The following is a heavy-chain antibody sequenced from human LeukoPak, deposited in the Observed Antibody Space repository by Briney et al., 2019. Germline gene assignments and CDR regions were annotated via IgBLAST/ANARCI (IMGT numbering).Heavy chain of an antibody. D-gene: IGHD6-6*01. J-gene: IGHJ6*03. Sequence: TSETLSLTCAVYGGSFSDYYWSWIRQSPGKGLEWIGEINHSGSTNYNPSLKSRVTISVDTSKKQFSLKLSSVTAADTAVYYCARGRKRYSSSSLPTYFYYYVDVWGKGTTVTVSS. CDR2: INHSGST. V-gene: IGHV4-34*01. CDR3: ARGRKRYSSSSLPTYFYYYVDV. CDR1: GGSFSDYY.